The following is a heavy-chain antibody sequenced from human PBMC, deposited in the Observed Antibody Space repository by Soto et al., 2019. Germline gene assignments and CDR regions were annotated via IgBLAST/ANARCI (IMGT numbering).Heavy chain of an antibody. D-gene: IGHD2-15*01. J-gene: IGHJ4*02. V-gene: IGHV4-59*01. Sequence: SETLSLTCTVSGGSISSYYWSWIRQPPGKGLEWIGYIYYSGSTNYNPSLKSRVTISVDTSKNQTSLKLSSLTAADTAVYDCARLRGYSKPFDYWGQGTLVTVSS. CDR2: IYYSGST. CDR1: GGSISSYY. CDR3: ARLRGYSKPFDY.